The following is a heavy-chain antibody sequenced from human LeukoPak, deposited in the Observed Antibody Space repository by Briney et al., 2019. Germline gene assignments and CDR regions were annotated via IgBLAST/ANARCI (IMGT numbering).Heavy chain of an antibody. V-gene: IGHV5-51*01. J-gene: IGHJ4*02. CDR2: IYPGDSDT. CDR1: GYSFTSYW. Sequence: GESLKLSVKCSGYSFTSYWIGWVRQMPGTGRGWMGIIYPGDSDTRYSPAFQGQVTISADKSISTAYLQWSSLKASDTAMYYCARRNNGYFDYWGQGTLVTVSS. D-gene: IGHD2-8*01. CDR3: ARRNNGYFDY.